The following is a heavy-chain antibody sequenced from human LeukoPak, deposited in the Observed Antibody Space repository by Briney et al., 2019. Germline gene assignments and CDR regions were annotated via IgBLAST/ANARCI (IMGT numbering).Heavy chain of an antibody. D-gene: IGHD6-19*01. Sequence: PGRSLRLSCAASGFTFSSYGMHWVRQAPGKGLEWVAVISYDGSNKYYADSVKGRFTISRDNAKNSLYLQMSSLRAEDTAFYYCARDTGIAVAGNYIDYWGQGTLVTVSS. CDR2: ISYDGSNK. V-gene: IGHV3-30*03. CDR3: ARDTGIAVAGNYIDY. J-gene: IGHJ4*02. CDR1: GFTFSSYG.